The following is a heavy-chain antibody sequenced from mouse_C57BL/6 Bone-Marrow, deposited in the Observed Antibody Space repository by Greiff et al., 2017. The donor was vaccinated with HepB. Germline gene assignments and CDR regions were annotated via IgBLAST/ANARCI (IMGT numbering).Heavy chain of an antibody. D-gene: IGHD1-1*01. V-gene: IGHV14-4*01. CDR1: GFNIKDDY. Sequence: EVQLQQSGAELVRPGASVKLSCTASGFNIKDDYMHWVKQRPEQGLEWIGWIDPENGDTEFASKFQGKATITADTSSNTAYLQLSSLTSEDTAVYYCTTDGSSWGDYWGQGTSVTVSS. CDR3: TTDGSSWGDY. CDR2: IDPENGDT. J-gene: IGHJ4*01.